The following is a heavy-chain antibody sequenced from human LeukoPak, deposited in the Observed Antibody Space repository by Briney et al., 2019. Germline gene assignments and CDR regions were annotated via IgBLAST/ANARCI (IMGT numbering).Heavy chain of an antibody. V-gene: IGHV1-69*04. J-gene: IGHJ4*02. CDR3: ATGHYGDYGY. CDR1: GGTFSSYA. CDR2: IIPILGIA. Sequence: SVKVSCKASGGTFSSYAISWVRQAPGQGLEWMGRIIPILGIANYAQKFQGRVTMTEDTSTDTAYMELSSLRSEDTAVYYCATGHYGDYGYWGQGTLVTVSS. D-gene: IGHD4-17*01.